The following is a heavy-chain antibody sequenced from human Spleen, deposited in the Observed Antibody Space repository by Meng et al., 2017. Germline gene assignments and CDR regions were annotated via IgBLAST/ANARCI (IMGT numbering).Heavy chain of an antibody. Sequence: ASVKASCKASGYTFVGYYINWVRQAPGQGLEWMGRINPVGGATTYAQKFQGRVTLTSDTSITTAYMELSSLTSDDTAVYYCAREVKSYYYYGLDVWGQGTTVTVSS. CDR1: GYTFVGYY. J-gene: IGHJ6*02. CDR2: INPVGGAT. CDR3: AREVKSYYYYGLDV. V-gene: IGHV1-2*06.